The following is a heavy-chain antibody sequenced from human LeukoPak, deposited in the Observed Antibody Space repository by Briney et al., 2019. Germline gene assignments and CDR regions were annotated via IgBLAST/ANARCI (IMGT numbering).Heavy chain of an antibody. CDR3: AKGSSPSRPYYFDY. V-gene: IGHV3-23*01. Sequence: PGGSLRLSCAASEFTFSSYAMSWVRQAPGKGLEWVSAITDNGGSTYYADSVKGRFTISRDNSKNTLYLQMNSLRAEDTAVYYCAKGSSPSRPYYFDYWGQGTLVTVSS. D-gene: IGHD1-26*01. J-gene: IGHJ4*02. CDR2: ITDNGGST. CDR1: EFTFSSYA.